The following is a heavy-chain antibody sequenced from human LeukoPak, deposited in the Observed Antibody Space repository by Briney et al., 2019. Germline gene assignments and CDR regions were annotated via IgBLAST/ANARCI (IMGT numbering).Heavy chain of an antibody. CDR1: GGTFSSYA. CDR3: AREDDFGSETGNWFDP. D-gene: IGHD1-14*01. Sequence: ASVKVSCKASGGTFSSYAISWVRQAPGQGLEWMGRIIPILGIANYAQKFQGRVTITADKSTSTAYMELSSLRSEDTAVYYCAREDDFGSETGNWFDPWGQGTLVTVSS. V-gene: IGHV1-69*04. CDR2: IIPILGIA. J-gene: IGHJ5*02.